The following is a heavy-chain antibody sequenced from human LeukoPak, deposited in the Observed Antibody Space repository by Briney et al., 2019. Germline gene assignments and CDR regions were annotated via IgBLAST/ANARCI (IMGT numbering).Heavy chain of an antibody. CDR1: GGSITSYY. Sequence: SPSETLSLTCSVSGGSITSYYWSWIRQPPGKGLEWIGYMFYSGGNNYNPSLKSRVTISVGTSKNQSSLKLGSVTAADTAVYYCARVGQGCFDLWGRGTLVTVSS. CDR2: MFYSGGN. CDR3: ARVGQGCFDL. V-gene: IGHV4-59*01. J-gene: IGHJ2*01.